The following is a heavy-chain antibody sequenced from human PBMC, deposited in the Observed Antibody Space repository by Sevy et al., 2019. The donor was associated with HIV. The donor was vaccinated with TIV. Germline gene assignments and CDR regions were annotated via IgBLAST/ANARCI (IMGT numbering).Heavy chain of an antibody. CDR1: GGTFSSYG. CDR2: IIPIFGSA. CDR3: ARGGGLSPHHWLDP. D-gene: IGHD3-16*01. Sequence: SVKVSCKASGGTFSSYGITWVRQAPGQGLEWMGEIIPIFGSANYGQTFQGRVTMTADQSTSTAYMELSSLRSEDTAVYYCARGGGLSPHHWLDPWGQGTLVTVSS. J-gene: IGHJ5*02. V-gene: IGHV1-69*13.